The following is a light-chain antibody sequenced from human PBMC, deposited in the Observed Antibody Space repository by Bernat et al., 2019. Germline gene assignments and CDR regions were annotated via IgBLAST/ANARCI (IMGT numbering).Light chain of an antibody. CDR2: DSS. J-gene: IGKJ4*01. V-gene: IGKV1-33*01. CDR1: QDISNY. CDR3: QQYDNLPFT. Sequence: DIQMTQSPSSLSASVGDRVTITCRASQDISNYLNWYHQKPGKAPKLLIYDSSYLETGVPSRFSGSASRTFFTFTITSLQPEDIGTYYCQQYDNLPFTFGGGTNVEIQ.